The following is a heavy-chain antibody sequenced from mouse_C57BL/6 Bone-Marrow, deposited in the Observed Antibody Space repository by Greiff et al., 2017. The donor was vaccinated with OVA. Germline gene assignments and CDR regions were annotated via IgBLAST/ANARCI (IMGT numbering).Heavy chain of an antibody. Sequence: VQRVESGPELVKPGASVKISCTASGYAFSSSWMNWVKQRPGKGLEWIGRIYPGDGDTNYNGKFKGKATLTADKSSSTAYMQLSSLTSEDSAVYCCARARDYDSSFAYWGQGTLVTVSA. CDR3: ARARDYDSSFAY. CDR1: GYAFSSSW. V-gene: IGHV1-82*01. D-gene: IGHD2-4*01. J-gene: IGHJ3*01. CDR2: IYPGDGDT.